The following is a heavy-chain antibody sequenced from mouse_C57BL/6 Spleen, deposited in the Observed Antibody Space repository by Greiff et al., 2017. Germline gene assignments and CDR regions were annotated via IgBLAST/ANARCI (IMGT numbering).Heavy chain of an antibody. D-gene: IGHD1-1*01. CDR2: IYPSDSET. V-gene: IGHV1-61*01. CDR1: GYTFTSYW. Sequence: QVQLQHPGAELVRPGSSVKLSCKASGYTFTSYWMDWVKQRPGQGLEWIGNIYPSDSETHYNQKFKDKATLTVDKSSSTAYMQLSSLTSEDSAVYYCARLGYGSRAMDYWGQGTSVTVSS. J-gene: IGHJ4*01. CDR3: ARLGYGSRAMDY.